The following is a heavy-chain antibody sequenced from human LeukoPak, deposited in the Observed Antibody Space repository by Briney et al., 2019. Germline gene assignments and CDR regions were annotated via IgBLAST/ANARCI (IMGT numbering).Heavy chain of an antibody. D-gene: IGHD4-17*01. CDR3: ARGYGDYDY. J-gene: IGHJ4*02. CDR1: GFTFSAYT. Sequence: GGSLRLSCAASGFTFSAYTMNWVRQAPGMGLEWVSSISSSTSGSTIYYADSVKGRFTISRDNAKNSLYLQMNSLRDEDTAVYYCARGYGDYDYWGQGTLVTVSS. V-gene: IGHV3-48*02. CDR2: ISSSTSGSTI.